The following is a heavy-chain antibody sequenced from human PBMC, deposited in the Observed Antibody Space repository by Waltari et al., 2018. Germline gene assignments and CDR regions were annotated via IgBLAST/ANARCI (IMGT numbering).Heavy chain of an antibody. CDR2: IKPDGSDK. V-gene: IGHV3-7*02. Sequence: EVQLVESGGGLVQPGRSLRLSCAPSRLPFSDYGMNWARQAPGRGLEWVGSIKPDGSDKYYVEYVKGRFSISRDNAKNSLYLQMNSLRAEDTAVYYCGRSYGWAFDMSGQGTMVIVSS. J-gene: IGHJ3*02. CDR3: GRSYGWAFDM. D-gene: IGHD3-10*01. CDR1: RLPFSDYG.